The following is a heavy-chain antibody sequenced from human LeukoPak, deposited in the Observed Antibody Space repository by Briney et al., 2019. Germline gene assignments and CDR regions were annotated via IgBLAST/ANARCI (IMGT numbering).Heavy chain of an antibody. Sequence: ASVKVSCKASGYTFTSYGISWVRQAPGQGLKWMGGIIPIFGTANYAQKFQGRVTITADESTSTAYMELSSLRSEDTAVYYCARKAGSGWYYFDYWGQGTLVTVSS. V-gene: IGHV1-69*13. CDR3: ARKAGSGWYYFDY. CDR1: GYTFTSYG. CDR2: IIPIFGTA. D-gene: IGHD6-19*01. J-gene: IGHJ4*02.